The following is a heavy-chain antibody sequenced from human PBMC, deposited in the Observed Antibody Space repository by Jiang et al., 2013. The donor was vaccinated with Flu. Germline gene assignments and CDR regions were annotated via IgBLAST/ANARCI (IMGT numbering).Heavy chain of an antibody. J-gene: IGHJ4*02. CDR2: IWYDGSNK. CDR3: ARAPGAGGNYFDY. V-gene: IGHV3-33*01. Sequence: QLLESGGGVVQPGRSLRLSCAASGFTFSSYGMHWVRQAPGKGLEWVAVIWYDGSNKYYADSVKGRFTISRDNSKNTLYLQMNSLRAEDTAVYYCARAPGAGGNYFDYWGQGTLVTVSS. CDR1: GFTFSSYG. D-gene: IGHD1-26*01.